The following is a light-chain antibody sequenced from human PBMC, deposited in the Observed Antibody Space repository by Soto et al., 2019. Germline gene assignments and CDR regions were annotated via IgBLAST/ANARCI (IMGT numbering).Light chain of an antibody. CDR1: QSVSSN. Sequence: EIVMTQSPATLSVSPGERATLSCRASQSVSSNLAWYKQKPGQAPRLLIYGASTRATGIPARFSGSGSGTEFTLTISSLQPDDFATYYCQQYSSYPWMFGQGTKVEIK. V-gene: IGKV3-15*01. CDR3: QQYSSYPWM. J-gene: IGKJ1*01. CDR2: GAS.